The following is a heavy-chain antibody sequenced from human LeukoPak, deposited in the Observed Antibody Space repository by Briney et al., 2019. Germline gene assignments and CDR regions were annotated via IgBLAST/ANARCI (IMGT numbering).Heavy chain of an antibody. V-gene: IGHV3-21*01. Sequence: GGSLRLSCAASGFTLSSYSMNWVRQAPGKGLEWVSSISSSSSYIYYADSVKGRFTISRDNAKNSLYLQMNSLRAEDTAVYYCARRRSSTSFFIDYWGQGTLVTVSS. CDR2: ISSSSSYI. J-gene: IGHJ4*02. CDR1: GFTLSSYS. D-gene: IGHD2-2*01. CDR3: ARRRSSTSFFIDY.